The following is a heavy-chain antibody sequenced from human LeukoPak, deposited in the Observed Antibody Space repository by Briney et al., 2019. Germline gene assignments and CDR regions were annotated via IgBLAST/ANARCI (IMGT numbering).Heavy chain of an antibody. CDR3: ARANFLYCSSTTCLFDY. CDR1: GYTFTDYY. J-gene: IGHJ4*02. V-gene: IGHV1-2*02. D-gene: IGHD2-2*01. Sequence: ASVKVSCKASGYTFTDYYMHWVRQAPGQGSEWMGWINPNSGDTNYAQKFQGRVTMTRDTSISTAHMELSRLRSDDTAVYYCARANFLYCSSTTCLFDYWGQGTLVIVS. CDR2: INPNSGDT.